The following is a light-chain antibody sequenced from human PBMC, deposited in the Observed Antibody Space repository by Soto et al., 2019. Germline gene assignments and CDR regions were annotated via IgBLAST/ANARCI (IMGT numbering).Light chain of an antibody. CDR2: DTS. CDR3: HQRNK. V-gene: IGKV3-11*01. CDR1: QFLSSY. Sequence: EVVLTQSPATLSLTPLERSTLSCRASQFLSSYLAWYQQKPGQPPRLLIYDTSNRATGIPARFSGSRSGTDFTLTISSLEPEDFGVYFCHQRNKFGQGTKVDIK. J-gene: IGKJ1*01.